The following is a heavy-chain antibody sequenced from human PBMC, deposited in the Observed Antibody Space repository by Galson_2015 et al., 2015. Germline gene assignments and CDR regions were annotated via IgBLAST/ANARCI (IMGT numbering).Heavy chain of an antibody. CDR3: AREDTYCGGHCPAFDI. V-gene: IGHV1-46*01. CDR1: GYSFTSYY. Sequence: SVKVSCKASGYSFTSYYLHWVRQAPGQGLEWMGPIIPYSSRTPYAQKFQGRVSMTSDTSTSTFYMELSSLRSEDTAVYYCAREDTYCGGHCPAFDIWGQGTMVIVS. J-gene: IGHJ3*02. CDR2: IIPYSSRT. D-gene: IGHD2-21*02.